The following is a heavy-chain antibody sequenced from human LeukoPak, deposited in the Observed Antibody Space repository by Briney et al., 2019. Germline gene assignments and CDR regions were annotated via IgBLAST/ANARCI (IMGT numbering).Heavy chain of an antibody. CDR1: GFTFSSKY. D-gene: IGHD3-3*01. Sequence: GGSLRLSCAASGFTFSSKYMNWVRQAPGKGLEWVSVIKSGGSTFYADPVKGRFTISRDNSKNTLYLQMNNLRAEDTAVYYCARGDDFWSGFHWGQGTLVTVSS. CDR2: IKSGGST. CDR3: ARGDDFWSGFH. V-gene: IGHV3-53*01. J-gene: IGHJ4*02.